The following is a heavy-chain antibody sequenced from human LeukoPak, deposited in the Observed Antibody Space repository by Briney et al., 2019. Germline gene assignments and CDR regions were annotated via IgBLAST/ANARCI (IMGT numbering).Heavy chain of an antibody. D-gene: IGHD4-17*01. J-gene: IGHJ4*02. Sequence: ASVKVSCKASGYTFTNFGISWVRQAPGQGLEWMGWISPYNGNTNYAQKVQGRVTMTTDTSTSTVYMELRSLRSDDTAVYYCARLGGWAYRDYLQEAFDYWGQGTLVTASS. CDR1: GYTFTNFG. V-gene: IGHV1-18*01. CDR3: ARLGGWAYRDYLQEAFDY. CDR2: ISPYNGNT.